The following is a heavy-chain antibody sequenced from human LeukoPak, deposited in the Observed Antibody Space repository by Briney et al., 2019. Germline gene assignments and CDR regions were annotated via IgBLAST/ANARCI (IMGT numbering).Heavy chain of an antibody. CDR2: IYYSGST. CDR3: AVNLPTRDY. D-gene: IGHD2-2*01. V-gene: IGHV4-39*01. J-gene: IGHJ4*02. CDR1: GGSISSSSYY. Sequence: SETLSLTCTVSGGSISSSSYYWGWIRQPPGKGLEWIGSIYYSGSTYYNPSLKSRVTISVDTSKNQFSLKLSSVTAADTAVYYCAVNLPTRDYWGQGSLVTVSS.